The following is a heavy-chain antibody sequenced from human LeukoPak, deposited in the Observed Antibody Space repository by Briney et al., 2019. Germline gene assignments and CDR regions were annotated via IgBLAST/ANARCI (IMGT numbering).Heavy chain of an antibody. J-gene: IGHJ4*02. CDR2: INPNSGGT. D-gene: IGHD3-10*01. CDR1: GYTFTGYY. Sequence: GASVKVSCKASGYTFTGYYMHWVRQAPGQGLEWMGRINPNSGGTNYAQKFQGRVTMTRDTSISTAYMELSRLRSDDTAVYYCAREGWWVRGVIIPFDYWGQGTLVTVPS. CDR3: AREGWWVRGVIIPFDY. V-gene: IGHV1-2*06.